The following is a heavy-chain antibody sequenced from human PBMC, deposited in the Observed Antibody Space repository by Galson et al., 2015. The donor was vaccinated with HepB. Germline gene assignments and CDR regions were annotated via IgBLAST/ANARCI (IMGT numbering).Heavy chain of an antibody. CDR3: AKGVNLWFGELLS. V-gene: IGHV3-23*01. J-gene: IGHJ5*02. CDR2: ITYSGGNT. Sequence: SLRLSCAASGFTFSNYAMTWVRQAPGKGLEWVSLITYSGGNTYYADSVKGRFTISRDNSKNTLYLQMNSLRAEDTAVYYCAKGVNLWFGELLSWGQGTLVTVSS. D-gene: IGHD3-10*01. CDR1: GFTFSNYA.